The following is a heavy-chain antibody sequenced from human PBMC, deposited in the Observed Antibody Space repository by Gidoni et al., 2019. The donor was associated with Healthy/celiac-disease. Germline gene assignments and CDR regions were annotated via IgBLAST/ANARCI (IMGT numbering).Heavy chain of an antibody. J-gene: IGHJ6*02. CDR2: INSKTDGGTT. Sequence: EVQLVEAGGGLVKPGWSLRLSCAASGFTFSNSWMNWVSKAPVKWLELVGRINSKTDGGTTDYAAPVNGRFTISRDDSTNTLYLQMNSLKTEDTAVYYFTTDPEVPAAMPKPYYYYYGIDVWGQGTTVTVSS. V-gene: IGHV3-15*07. CDR3: TTDPEVPAAMPKPYYYYYGIDV. CDR1: GFTFSNSW. D-gene: IGHD2-2*01.